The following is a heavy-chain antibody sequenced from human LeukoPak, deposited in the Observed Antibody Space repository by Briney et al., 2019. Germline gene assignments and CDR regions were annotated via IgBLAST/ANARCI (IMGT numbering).Heavy chain of an antibody. Sequence: ASVKVSCKASGGTFSSYAISWVRQAPGQGLEWMGIINPSGGSRSYAQKFQGRVTMTSDTSTSTVYMELSSLRSEDTAVYYCARGHSSSWYNWFDPWGQGTLVTVSS. J-gene: IGHJ5*02. CDR3: ARGHSSSWYNWFDP. CDR1: GGTFSSYA. D-gene: IGHD6-13*01. V-gene: IGHV1-46*01. CDR2: INPSGGSR.